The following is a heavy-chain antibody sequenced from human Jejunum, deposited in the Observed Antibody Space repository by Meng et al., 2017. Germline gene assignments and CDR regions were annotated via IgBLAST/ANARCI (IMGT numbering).Heavy chain of an antibody. V-gene: IGHV4-39*07. Sequence: QLPLQEPGPGLVKPSETLSLPCAVSGGSISTAGYYWGWIRQSPGKGLEWIGSIFYSGTTYYNPSLKSRVTISIDTSKNQFSLKMNSVTAADTAVYYCARDTAGFGPWGQGTLVTVSS. CDR3: ARDTAGFGP. CDR2: IFYSGTT. CDR1: GGSISTAGYY. D-gene: IGHD6-13*01. J-gene: IGHJ5*02.